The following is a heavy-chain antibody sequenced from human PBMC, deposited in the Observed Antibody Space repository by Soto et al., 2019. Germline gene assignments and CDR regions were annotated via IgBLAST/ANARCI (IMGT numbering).Heavy chain of an antibody. J-gene: IGHJ4*02. CDR3: AKDSIRITMIVVVPLYYFDY. CDR1: VFTFSSYA. D-gene: IGHD3-22*01. V-gene: IGHV3-23*01. CDR2: ISGSGGST. Sequence: ARGSLRLSCSASVFTFSSYAMSWFRQAPGKGLEWVSAISGSGGSTYYADSVKGRFTISRDNSKNTLYLQMNSLRAEDTAVYYCAKDSIRITMIVVVPLYYFDYWGQGTLVTVSS.